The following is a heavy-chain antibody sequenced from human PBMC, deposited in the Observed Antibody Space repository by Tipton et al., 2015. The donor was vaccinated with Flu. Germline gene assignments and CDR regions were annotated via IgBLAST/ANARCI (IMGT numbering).Heavy chain of an antibody. CDR3: AREREVVPKVDIRYYGMDV. CDR1: GDTSTSYA. J-gene: IGHJ6*02. CDR2: IIPIFGTA. V-gene: IGHV1-69*01. D-gene: IGHD5-12*01. Sequence: QVQLVQSRAEVKRPGSSVRISCKASGDTSTSYAVTWVRQAPGQGLEWMGRIIPIFGTADYAQKFQGRVTISADGSPGTIYMEVTSLRSDDTAVYFCAREREVVPKVDIRYYGMDVWGQGTTVTVSS.